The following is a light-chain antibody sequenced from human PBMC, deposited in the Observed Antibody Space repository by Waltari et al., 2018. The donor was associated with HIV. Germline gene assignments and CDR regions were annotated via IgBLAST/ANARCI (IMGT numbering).Light chain of an antibody. CDR3: QSADSSGTWV. CDR1: ALPKQY. V-gene: IGLV3-25*03. Sequence: SYELTQPPSVSVSPGQTARITCSGAALPKQYAYWYHQKPGQAPVLVIYKDTERPPGIPERFSGSSSGTTVTLTISGVQAEDEADYYCQSADSSGTWVFGGGTKLTVL. CDR2: KDT. J-gene: IGLJ3*02.